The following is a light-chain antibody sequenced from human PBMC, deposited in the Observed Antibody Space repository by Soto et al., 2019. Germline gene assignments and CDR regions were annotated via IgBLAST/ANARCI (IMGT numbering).Light chain of an antibody. J-gene: IGKJ1*01. CDR3: QQYNSYSWT. CDR1: QSISSW. Sequence: DIQMTQSPSTLSASVGHRVTITCRASQSISSWLAWYQQKPGKAPKLLIYKASSLESGVPSRFSGSGSGTECTLTISSLQPDDFATYYCQQYNSYSWTFGQGTKVEIK. CDR2: KAS. V-gene: IGKV1-5*03.